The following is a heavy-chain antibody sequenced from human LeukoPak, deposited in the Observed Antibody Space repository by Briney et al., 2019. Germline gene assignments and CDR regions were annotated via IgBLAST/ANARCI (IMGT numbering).Heavy chain of an antibody. J-gene: IGHJ6*02. CDR2: IIPIFGTA. CDR3: ARDNWNYGSSMDV. CDR1: GGTFSSYA. V-gene: IGHV1-69*13. Sequence: SVKVSCKASGGTFSSYAISWVRQAPGQGLEWMGGIIPIFGTANYAQKFQGRVTITADESTSTAYMELSSLRSEDTAVYYCARDNWNYGSSMDVWGQGTTVTVSS. D-gene: IGHD1-7*01.